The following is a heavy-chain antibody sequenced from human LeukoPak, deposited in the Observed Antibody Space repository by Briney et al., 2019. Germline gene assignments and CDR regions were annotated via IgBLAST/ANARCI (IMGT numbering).Heavy chain of an antibody. Sequence: PSETLSLTCTVSDGSTSSYYWSWIRQPPGKGLEWIGYIYYSGSTNYNPTLRSRVTISVDTSKQQFSLKLSSVTAADTAVYYCERGLYYYDSSFGYWGQGTLVTVSS. D-gene: IGHD3-22*01. J-gene: IGHJ4*02. CDR2: IYYSGST. V-gene: IGHV4-59*01. CDR3: ERGLYYYDSSFGY. CDR1: DGSTSSYY.